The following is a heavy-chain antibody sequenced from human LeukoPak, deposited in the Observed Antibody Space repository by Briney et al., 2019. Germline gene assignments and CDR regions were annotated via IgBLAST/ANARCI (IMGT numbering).Heavy chain of an antibody. CDR3: ARDQHRRIVVVNMLTA. D-gene: IGHD3-22*01. Sequence: ASVKVSCKPSGYTFTGYYIHWVRQAPGQGLEWMGWINPSSGGTNYPQNFQGRVTMTRDTSLSTAYMELRSLRSDDTAVYYCARDQHRRIVVVNMLTAWGQGTLVTVSS. CDR1: GYTFTGYY. J-gene: IGHJ5*02. CDR2: INPSSGGT. V-gene: IGHV1-2*02.